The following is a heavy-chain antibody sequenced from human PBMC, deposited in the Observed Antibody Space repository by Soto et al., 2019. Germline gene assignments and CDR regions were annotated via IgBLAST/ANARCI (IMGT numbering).Heavy chain of an antibody. V-gene: IGHV4-4*07. CDR3: ARGQRFSDWFDP. J-gene: IGHJ5*02. Sequence: SETLSLTYTVTGGAISGYYWTWIRQSDGEGLEWIGRIYSSGSTNYNPSLKSRVTISLDTSMNYFSLRLSSVTAADTAVYYCARGQRFSDWFDPWGQGTLVTVSS. CDR1: GGAISGYY. CDR2: IYSSGST. D-gene: IGHD3-3*01.